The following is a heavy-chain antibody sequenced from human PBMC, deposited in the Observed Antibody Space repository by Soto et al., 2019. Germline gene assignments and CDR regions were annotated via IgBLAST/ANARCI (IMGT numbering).Heavy chain of an antibody. Sequence: QIQLVESGGGVVQPGRSLRLSCTASGVTFNSYGFNWVRQAPGKGLEWVAVIWYDGNTKYYADSVKGRFTISRDNLRITVYLQMNSLTAEDTAVYYCARPLVAPVAGPYYYGMDVWGQGTTVTVSS. CDR2: IWYDGNTK. J-gene: IGHJ6*02. CDR3: ARPLVAPVAGPYYYGMDV. V-gene: IGHV3-33*01. D-gene: IGHD6-19*01. CDR1: GVTFNSYG.